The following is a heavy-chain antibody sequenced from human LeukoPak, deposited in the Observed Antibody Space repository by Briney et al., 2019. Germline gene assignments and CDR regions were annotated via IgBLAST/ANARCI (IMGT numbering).Heavy chain of an antibody. Sequence: ASVKVSCKASGYTFTGYYMHWVRQAPGQGREWMGWINPNSGGTNYAQKFQGRVTMTRDTSISTAYMELSRLRSDETAVYYCARVLVPAATDDAFDIWGQGTMVTVSS. CDR2: INPNSGGT. D-gene: IGHD2-2*01. CDR3: ARVLVPAATDDAFDI. CDR1: GYTFTGYY. J-gene: IGHJ3*02. V-gene: IGHV1-2*02.